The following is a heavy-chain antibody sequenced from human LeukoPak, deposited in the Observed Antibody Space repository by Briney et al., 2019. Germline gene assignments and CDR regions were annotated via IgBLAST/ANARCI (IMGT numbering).Heavy chain of an antibody. CDR1: GYTFTGYY. D-gene: IGHD1-1*01. J-gene: IGHJ4*02. CDR2: INPNSGGT. CDR3: ARAWNDAPPFDY. V-gene: IGHV1-2*02. Sequence: ASVKVSCKASGYTFTGYYMHWVRQAPGQGLEWMGWINPNSGGTNYAQKFQGRVTMTRDTSISTAYMELSRLRSDDTAVYYCARAWNDAPPFDYWGQGTLVTVSS.